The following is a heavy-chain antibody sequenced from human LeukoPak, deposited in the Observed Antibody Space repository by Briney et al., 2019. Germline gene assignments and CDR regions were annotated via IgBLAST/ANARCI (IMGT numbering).Heavy chain of an antibody. Sequence: SVKVSCKAPGGTFSSHAIAWVRQAPGQGPEWMGGTIPISGTADYAQKFQGRVTITTDQSTSTAYMELSSLTSDDTAVYYCARGLQYQLLKALRYYYMDVWGEGTTVTVSS. V-gene: IGHV1-69*05. CDR1: GGTFSSHA. CDR2: TIPISGTA. CDR3: ARGLQYQLLKALRYYYMDV. D-gene: IGHD2-2*01. J-gene: IGHJ6*03.